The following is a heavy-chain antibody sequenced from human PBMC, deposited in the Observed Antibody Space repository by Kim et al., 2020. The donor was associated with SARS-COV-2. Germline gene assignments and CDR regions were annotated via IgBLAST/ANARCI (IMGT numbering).Heavy chain of an antibody. J-gene: IGHJ3*02. D-gene: IGHD1-1*01. Sequence: KTYYADSVRGRFTISRCNSKNALYVQMNSLRAEDTALYYCARQRGYDFDMWGQGTMVTVSS. CDR2: KT. CDR3: ARQRGYDFDM. V-gene: IGHV3-23*01.